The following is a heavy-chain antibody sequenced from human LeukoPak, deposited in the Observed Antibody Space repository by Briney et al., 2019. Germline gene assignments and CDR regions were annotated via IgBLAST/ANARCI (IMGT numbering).Heavy chain of an antibody. CDR1: GGSFSGYY. D-gene: IGHD3-22*01. CDR2: INHSGST. CDR3: ARSRASMIVVGGYFQH. Sequence: SETLSLTCAVYGGSFSGYYWSWIRQPPGKGLEWIGEINHSGSTNYNPSLKSRVTISVDTSKSQFSLKLSPVTAADTAVYYCARSRASMIVVGGYFQHWGQGTLVTVSS. J-gene: IGHJ1*01. V-gene: IGHV4-34*01.